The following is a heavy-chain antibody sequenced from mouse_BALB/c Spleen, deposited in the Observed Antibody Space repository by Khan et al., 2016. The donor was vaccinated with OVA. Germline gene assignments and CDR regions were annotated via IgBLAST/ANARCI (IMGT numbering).Heavy chain of an antibody. Sequence: VQLKESGPGLVAPSQSLSITCTVSGFSLTDFGVHWVRQPPGKGLEWLVLIWSDGTTTYNSALKSRLSISKDTSKSHAFLKMNSLKTDDTAMYYCARNSYPYAMDYWGQGTSVTVSS. CDR2: IWSDGTT. J-gene: IGHJ4*01. V-gene: IGHV2-6*02. CDR3: ARNSYPYAMDY. CDR1: GFSLTDFG.